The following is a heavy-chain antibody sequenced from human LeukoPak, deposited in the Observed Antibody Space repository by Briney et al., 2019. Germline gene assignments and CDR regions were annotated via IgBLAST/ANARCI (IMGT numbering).Heavy chain of an antibody. J-gene: IGHJ4*02. CDR2: ISFDGSNK. V-gene: IGHV3-30-3*01. CDR3: ARDRTIFGVVTHYFDY. D-gene: IGHD3-3*01. CDR1: GFTFSTSP. Sequence: GGSLRLSCAASGFTFSTSPIHWVRQAPGKGLEWVALISFDGSNKYYADSVKGRFTISRDNAKNSLYLQMNSLRAEDTAVYYCARDRTIFGVVTHYFDYWGQGTLVTVSS.